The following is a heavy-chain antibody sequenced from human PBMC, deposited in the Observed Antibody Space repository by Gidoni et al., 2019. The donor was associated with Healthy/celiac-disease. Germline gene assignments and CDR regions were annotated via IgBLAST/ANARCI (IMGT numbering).Heavy chain of an antibody. CDR1: ASTFSSYA. Sequence: EVQLVESGGGLVQPGGSLRLSCSASASTFSSYAMHWVRQAPGKGLEYVSAISSNGGSTYYADSVKGRFTISRDNSKNTLYLQMSSLRAEDTAVYYCVKGDYDLPGIDYWGQGTLVTVSS. CDR2: ISSNGGST. V-gene: IGHV3-64D*09. D-gene: IGHD4-17*01. J-gene: IGHJ4*02. CDR3: VKGDYDLPGIDY.